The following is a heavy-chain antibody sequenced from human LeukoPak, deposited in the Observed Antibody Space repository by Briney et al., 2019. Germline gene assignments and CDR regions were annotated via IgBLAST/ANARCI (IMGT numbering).Heavy chain of an antibody. CDR1: EFTFSSYE. CDR2: ISSSVSPI. V-gene: IGHV3-48*03. D-gene: IGHD3-9*01. J-gene: IGHJ5*02. CDR3: ARAPTKFRRDWFDP. Sequence: PGGSLRLSCAASEFTFSSYEMNWIRQAPGKGLEWGSYISSSVSPISSADSVKGRFTITRDNAKNSLYLQMNNLRLEDTAVYYCARAPTKFRRDWFDPWGQGTLVTVSS.